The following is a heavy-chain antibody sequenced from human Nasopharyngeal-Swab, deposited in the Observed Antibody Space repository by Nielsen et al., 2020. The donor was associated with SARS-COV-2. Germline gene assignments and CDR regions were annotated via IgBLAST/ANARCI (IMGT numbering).Heavy chain of an antibody. Sequence: GGSLRLSCAASGFTFSNARMSWVRQAPGKGLEWVGRIKSKTDGGTTDYAAPVKGRFTISRDDSKNTLYLQMNSLKTEDTAVYYCTTSGYDSTSDAFDIWGQGTMVTVSS. CDR3: TTSGYDSTSDAFDI. V-gene: IGHV3-15*01. CDR1: GFTFSNAR. D-gene: IGHD3-22*01. CDR2: IKSKTDGGTT. J-gene: IGHJ3*02.